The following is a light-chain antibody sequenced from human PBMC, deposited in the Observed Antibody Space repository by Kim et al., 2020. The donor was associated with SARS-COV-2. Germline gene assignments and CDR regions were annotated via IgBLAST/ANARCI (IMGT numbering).Light chain of an antibody. J-gene: IGKJ2*01. CDR2: GAS. CDR1: QSVSSSY. Sequence: ETVLTQSPGTLSLSPGERATLSCRASQSVSSSYVAWYQQKPGRPPRLLIYGASSRATGIPDRFSGSGSGTDFTLTISRLEPEDFAVYYCQQYGSSLYTFGQGTKLEI. V-gene: IGKV3-20*01. CDR3: QQYGSSLYT.